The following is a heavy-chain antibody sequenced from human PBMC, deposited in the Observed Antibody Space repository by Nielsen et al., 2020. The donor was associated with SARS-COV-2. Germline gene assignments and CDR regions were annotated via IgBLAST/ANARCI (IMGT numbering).Heavy chain of an antibody. V-gene: IGHV4-31*02. CDR3: ARDRGFFDTMVRGVRFYYYYMDV. J-gene: IGHJ6*03. Sequence: WIRQPPGKGLEWIGYIYYSGSTYYNPSLKSRVTISVDTFKNQFSLKLSSVTAADTAVYYCARDRGFFDTMVRGVRFYYYYMDVWGKGTTVTVSS. CDR2: IYYSGST. D-gene: IGHD3-10*01.